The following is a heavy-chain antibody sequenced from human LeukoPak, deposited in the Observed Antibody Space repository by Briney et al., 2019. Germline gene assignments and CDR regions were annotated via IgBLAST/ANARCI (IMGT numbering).Heavy chain of an antibody. CDR2: ISGSGGST. Sequence: GGSLRLSCAASGFTLSSYAMSCVRQAPGKGLEGVSAISGSGGSTYYADSVKGRFTISRDNSKNTLYLQMNSLRAEDTAVYYCARYDFRGNYWGQGTLVTVPS. V-gene: IGHV3-23*01. D-gene: IGHD3-3*01. J-gene: IGHJ4*02. CDR1: GFTLSSYA. CDR3: ARYDFRGNY.